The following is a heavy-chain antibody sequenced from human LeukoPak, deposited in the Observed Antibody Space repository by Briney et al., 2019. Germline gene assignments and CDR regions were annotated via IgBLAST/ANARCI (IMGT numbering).Heavy chain of an antibody. CDR2: ISSSGSTI. D-gene: IGHD1-26*01. CDR3: AKDMTREPTPPLDL. CDR1: GFTLSSYE. V-gene: IGHV3-48*03. Sequence: PGGSLRLSCAASGFTLSSYEMNWVRQAPGKGLEWVSYISSSGSTIYYADSVKGRFTISRDNSKNTLYLQMNSLRAEDTAVYYCAKDMTREPTPPLDLWGRGTLVTVFS. J-gene: IGHJ2*01.